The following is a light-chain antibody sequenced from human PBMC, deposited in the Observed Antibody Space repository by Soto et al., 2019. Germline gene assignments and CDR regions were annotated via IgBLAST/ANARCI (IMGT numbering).Light chain of an antibody. CDR3: QQYNNWPRGT. CDR1: QSVSSN. J-gene: IGKJ2*02. Sequence: EIVMTQSPATLSVSPGERATLSCRASQSVSSNLAWYQQKPGQAPRLLIYGVSTRATGIPARFSGSGSGREFTLTISSLQSEDFAVYYCQQYNNWPRGTFGQGTKLEIK. CDR2: GVS. V-gene: IGKV3-15*01.